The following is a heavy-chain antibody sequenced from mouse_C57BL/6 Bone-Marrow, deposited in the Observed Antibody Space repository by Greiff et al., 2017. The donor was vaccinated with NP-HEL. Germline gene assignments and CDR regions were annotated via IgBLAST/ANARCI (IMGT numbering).Heavy chain of an antibody. CDR2: IDPENGDT. D-gene: IGHD2-4*01. CDR3: TNRYDFRQGFAY. CDR1: GLNITDDY. J-gene: IGHJ3*01. Sequence: EVQLQESGAELVRPGASVKLSCTASGLNITDDYMHWVKQRPEQGLEWIGWIDPENGDTEYASKFQGKATLTADTSSNTAYLQLSSLTSEDTAVYYCTNRYDFRQGFAYWGQGTLVTVSA. V-gene: IGHV14-4*01.